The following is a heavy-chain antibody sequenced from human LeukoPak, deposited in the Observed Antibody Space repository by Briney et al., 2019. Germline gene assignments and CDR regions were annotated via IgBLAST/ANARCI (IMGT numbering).Heavy chain of an antibody. Sequence: GGSLRLSCAASGFTFSSHWMTWVRQAPGKGLEWVAFIRYDGSNKYYADSVKGRFTISRDNSKNTLYLQMNSLRAEDTAVYYCAKDVCSSTSCYTFDYWGQGTLVTVSS. V-gene: IGHV3-30*02. CDR1: GFTFSSHW. D-gene: IGHD2-2*02. CDR3: AKDVCSSTSCYTFDY. J-gene: IGHJ4*02. CDR2: IRYDGSNK.